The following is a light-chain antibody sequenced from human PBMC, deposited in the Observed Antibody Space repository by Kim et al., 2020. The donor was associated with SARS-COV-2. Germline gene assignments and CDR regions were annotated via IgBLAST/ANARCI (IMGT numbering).Light chain of an antibody. CDR2: DVT. V-gene: IGLV2-14*01. J-gene: IGLJ3*02. Sequence: QSALTQPASVSGSPGQSIAISCTGTSRDIGAYNYVAWYQQHPGKVPKLMIYDVTKRPSGVSDRFSGSKSANTASLTISGLQAEDEADYYCTSYTTSTTWVFGGGTQLTVL. CDR1: SRDIGAYNY. CDR3: TSYTTSTTWV.